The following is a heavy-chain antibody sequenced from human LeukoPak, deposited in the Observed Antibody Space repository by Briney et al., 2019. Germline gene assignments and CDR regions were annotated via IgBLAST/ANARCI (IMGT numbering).Heavy chain of an antibody. CDR3: ARGNYFDY. V-gene: IGHV3-74*01. J-gene: IGHJ4*02. CDR2: INGDGTST. Sequence: PGGSLRLSCAASGFTFSSHWMHWVGQAPGKGLVWVSLINGDGTSTNYADSVKGRFTISRNNAKNTLYLQMNSLRAEDTAVYYCARGNYFDYWGQGTLVTVSS. CDR1: GFTFSSHW.